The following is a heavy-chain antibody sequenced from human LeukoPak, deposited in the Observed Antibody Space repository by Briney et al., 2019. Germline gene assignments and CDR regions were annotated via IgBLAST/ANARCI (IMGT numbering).Heavy chain of an antibody. Sequence: PSETLSLTCAVSGGPIIASYWSWIRQPPGKGLEWIGYTHYSGTGNYNPSLKSRVTISIDTSKNPFSLRLTSVTAADTAVYYCARVRFYDTAGYSTSYYLDYWGQGALVTVSS. CDR3: ARVRFYDTAGYSTSYYLDY. CDR2: THYSGTG. V-gene: IGHV4-59*01. CDR1: GGPIIASY. D-gene: IGHD3-22*01. J-gene: IGHJ4*02.